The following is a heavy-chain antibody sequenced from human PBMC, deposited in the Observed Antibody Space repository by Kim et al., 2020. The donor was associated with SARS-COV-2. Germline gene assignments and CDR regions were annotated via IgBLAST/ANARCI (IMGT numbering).Heavy chain of an antibody. J-gene: IGHJ4*02. Sequence: GGSLRLSCTASGFTFGDYAMSWFRQAPGKGLEWVGFIRSKAYGGTTEYAASVKGRFTISRDDSKSIAYLQMNSLKTEDTAVYYCTRDRRGVLLWSGVDYWGQGTLVTVSS. CDR1: GFTFGDYA. CDR3: TRDRRGVLLWSGVDY. D-gene: IGHD3-10*01. CDR2: IRSKAYGGTT. V-gene: IGHV3-49*03.